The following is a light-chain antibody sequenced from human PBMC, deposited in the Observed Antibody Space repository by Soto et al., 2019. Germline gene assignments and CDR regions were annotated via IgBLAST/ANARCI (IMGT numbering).Light chain of an antibody. CDR2: AAS. V-gene: IGKV3-20*01. Sequence: EIALTQSPGTRYLSPGERATLSWRASQSVSGSHLALYQHKPCQAPRLLIYAASSRATGSPDRFSGGGSGTDFTLTISRLEPEDFAVYYRQQYGYSTITFRQGTRLEIK. CDR1: QSVSGSH. J-gene: IGKJ5*01. CDR3: QQYGYSTIT.